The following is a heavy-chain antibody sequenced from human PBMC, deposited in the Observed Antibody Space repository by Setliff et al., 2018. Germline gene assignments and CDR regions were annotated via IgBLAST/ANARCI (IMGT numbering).Heavy chain of an antibody. J-gene: IGHJ6*03. CDR1: GGSISSGSYY. CDR2: IYTSGST. CDR3: ARGFYYYYYYYMDV. Sequence: SETLSLTCTVSGGSISSGSYYWSWIRQPAGKGLEWIGHIYTSGSTNYNPSLKSRVTISVDTSKSQFSLKLSSVTAADTAVYYCARGFYYYYYYYMDVWGKGTTVTVSS. V-gene: IGHV4-61*09.